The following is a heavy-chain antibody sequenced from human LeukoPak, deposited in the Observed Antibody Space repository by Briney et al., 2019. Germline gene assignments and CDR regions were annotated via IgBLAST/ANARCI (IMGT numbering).Heavy chain of an antibody. CDR1: GGTFSSYA. J-gene: IGHJ5*02. CDR2: IIPIFGTA. V-gene: IGHV1-69*05. Sequence: SVKVSCKASGGTFSSYAISWVRQAPGQGLGWMGGIIPIFGTANYAQKFQGRVTITTDESTSTAYMELSSLRSEDTAVYYCARVGGSSWYEVGWFDPWGQGTLVTVSS. CDR3: ARVGGSSWYEVGWFDP. D-gene: IGHD6-13*01.